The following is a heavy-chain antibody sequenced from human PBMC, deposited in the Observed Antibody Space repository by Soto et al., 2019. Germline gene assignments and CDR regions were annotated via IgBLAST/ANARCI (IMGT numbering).Heavy chain of an antibody. CDR1: GGTFSSYT. D-gene: IGHD3-10*01. CDR3: ARDKLPAPDGYYYYMDV. V-gene: IGHV1-69*04. Sequence: ASVKVSCKASGGTFSSYTISWVRQAPGQGLEWMGRIIPILGIANYAQKFQGRVTITADKSTSTAYMELSSLRSEDTAVYYCARDKLPAPDGYYYYMDVWGKGTTVTVSS. J-gene: IGHJ6*03. CDR2: IIPILGIA.